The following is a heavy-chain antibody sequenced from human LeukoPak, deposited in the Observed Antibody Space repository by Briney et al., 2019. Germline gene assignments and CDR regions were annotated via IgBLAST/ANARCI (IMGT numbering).Heavy chain of an antibody. J-gene: IGHJ3*02. CDR3: ARVHCSSTSCYFPDAFDI. V-gene: IGHV1-18*01. CDR2: ISAYNGNT. CDR1: GYTFTSYG. Sequence: ASVKVSCKASGYTFTSYGISWVRPAPGQGLEWMGWISAYNGNTNYAQKLQGRVTMTTDTSTSTAYMELRSLRSDDTAVYYCARVHCSSTSCYFPDAFDIWGRGTMVTVSS. D-gene: IGHD2-2*01.